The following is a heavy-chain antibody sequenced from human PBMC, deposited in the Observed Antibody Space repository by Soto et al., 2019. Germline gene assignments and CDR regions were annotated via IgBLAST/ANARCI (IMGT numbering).Heavy chain of an antibody. CDR3: ARLGGYFQAFDS. CDR1: GGSISSYY. CDR2: IYYTGTT. Sequence: PSETLSLTCTVSGGSISSYYWGWIRQPPGKGLQWIGYIYYTGTTSYNPYLNSRVTISVDTSKNHFSLRLSSVTAADTAIYYCARLGGYFQAFDSWGQGTLVTSPQ. D-gene: IGHD3-22*01. J-gene: IGHJ4*02. V-gene: IGHV4-59*08.